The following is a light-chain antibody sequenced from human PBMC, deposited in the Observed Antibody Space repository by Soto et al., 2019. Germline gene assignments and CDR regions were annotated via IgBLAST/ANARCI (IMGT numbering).Light chain of an antibody. Sequence: SYELTQPPSVSVAPGKTARITCGGNNIGSKSVHWYQQKPGQAPVLVIYYDSDRPSGIPERFSGSNSGNTATLTISRVEAEDEADYYCQVWDSSSDRHWVFGGGTKLTVL. V-gene: IGLV3-21*04. CDR2: YDS. J-gene: IGLJ3*02. CDR3: QVWDSSSDRHWV. CDR1: NIGSKS.